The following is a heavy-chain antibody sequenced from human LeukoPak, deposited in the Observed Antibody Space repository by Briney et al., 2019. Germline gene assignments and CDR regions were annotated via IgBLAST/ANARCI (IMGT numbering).Heavy chain of an antibody. CDR1: GFTFSSYG. V-gene: IGHV3-21*01. CDR3: ARDGGQWHSDLVRYYYYGMDV. D-gene: IGHD6-19*01. J-gene: IGHJ6*02. CDR2: ISSSSSYI. Sequence: GGSLRLSCAASGFTFSSYGMHWVRQAPGKGLEWVSSISSSSSYIYYADSVKGRFTISRDNAKNSLYLQMNSLRAEDTAVYYCARDGGQWHSDLVRYYYYGMDVWGQGTTVTVSS.